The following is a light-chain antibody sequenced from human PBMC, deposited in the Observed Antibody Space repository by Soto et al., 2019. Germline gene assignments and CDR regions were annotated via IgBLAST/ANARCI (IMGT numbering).Light chain of an antibody. CDR3: QHYNYWPYT. CDR2: DAS. CDR1: QRISNN. V-gene: IGKV3D-15*01. Sequence: EVVMTQSPATLSVSPGERATLSSRASQRISNNLAWYQQKPGQAPRLLIYDASNRATGIPARFSGSGSGTDFTLTISSLQSEDFAVYYCQHYNYWPYTFGQGTKVDIK. J-gene: IGKJ2*01.